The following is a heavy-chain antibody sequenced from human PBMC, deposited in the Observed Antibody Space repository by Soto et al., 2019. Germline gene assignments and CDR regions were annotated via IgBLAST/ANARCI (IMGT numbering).Heavy chain of an antibody. Sequence: QVQLVESGGGVVQPGRSLRLSCAASGFTFTSYAMHWVRQAPGKGLEWVAVIWYDGSIQFYADSVKARFTISRDNSKNTLYLQMNSLRAEGTGVYYCAGYCNGGSCYSEIDYWGQGTLVTVSS. CDR3: AGYCNGGSCYSEIDY. V-gene: IGHV3-33*01. D-gene: IGHD2-15*01. CDR1: GFTFTSYA. CDR2: IWYDGSIQ. J-gene: IGHJ4*02.